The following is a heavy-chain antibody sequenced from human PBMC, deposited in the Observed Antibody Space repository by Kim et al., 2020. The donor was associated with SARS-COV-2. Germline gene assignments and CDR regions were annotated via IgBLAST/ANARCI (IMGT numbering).Heavy chain of an antibody. CDR2: IWYDGSNK. CDR3: ARDSNLYDYVWGSYRGYYYGMDV. J-gene: IGHJ6*02. Sequence: GGSLRLSCAASGFTFSSYGMHWVRQAPGKGLEWVAVIWYDGSNKYYADSVKGRFTISRDNSKNTLYLQMNSLRAEDTAVYYCARDSNLYDYVWGSYRGYYYGMDVWGQGATVTVAS. D-gene: IGHD3-16*02. V-gene: IGHV3-33*01. CDR1: GFTFSSYG.